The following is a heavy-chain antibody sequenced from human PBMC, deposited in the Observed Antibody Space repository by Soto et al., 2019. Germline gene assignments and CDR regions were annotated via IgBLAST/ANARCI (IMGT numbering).Heavy chain of an antibody. J-gene: IGHJ4*02. CDR1: GFSFSIYA. V-gene: IGHV3-23*01. CDR2: ISGNSANS. Sequence: QLLESGGGLVQPGGSLRLSCAASGFSFSIYAMTWVRQAPGKGLEWVSAISGNSANSIYGDSVKGRFTISRDNSKTMLYLQMNSLRDEDTAIFYCATYLDTSGHHRTFAYWGQGTLVTVS. D-gene: IGHD3-9*01. CDR3: ATYLDTSGHHRTFAY.